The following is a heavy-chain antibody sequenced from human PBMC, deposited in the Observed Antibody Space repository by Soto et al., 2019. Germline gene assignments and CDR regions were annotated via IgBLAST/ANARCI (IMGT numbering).Heavy chain of an antibody. Sequence: QVQLQESGPGLVKPSETLSLTCTVSGGSISSYYWSWIRQPPGKGLEWIGYIYYSGSTNYNPSLKSRVTISVDTSKNQFSLKLSSVTAADTAVYYCARDPKGGDPLRSYYYGMDVWGQGTTVTVSS. CDR2: IYYSGST. V-gene: IGHV4-59*01. D-gene: IGHD4-17*01. CDR1: GGSISSYY. J-gene: IGHJ6*02. CDR3: ARDPKGGDPLRSYYYGMDV.